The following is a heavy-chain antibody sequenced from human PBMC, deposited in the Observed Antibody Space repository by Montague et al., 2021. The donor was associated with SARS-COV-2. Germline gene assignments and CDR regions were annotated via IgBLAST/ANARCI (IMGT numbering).Heavy chain of an antibody. V-gene: IGHV4-38-2*02. J-gene: IGHJ4*02. CDR2: IYHSGST. Sequence: SETLSLTCTVSGFPISTGYYWGWIRQPPGKGLEWIGGIYHSGSTYYNPSLKSRVTISVDTSKNQFSPKLSSVTAADTAVYYCASSYDSTGHVGYWGQGTLVTVSS. CDR3: ASSYDSTGHVGY. D-gene: IGHD3-22*01. CDR1: GFPISTGYY.